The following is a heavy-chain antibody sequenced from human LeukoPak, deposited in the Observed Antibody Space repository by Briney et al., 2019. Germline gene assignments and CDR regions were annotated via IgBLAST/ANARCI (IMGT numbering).Heavy chain of an antibody. CDR2: IYYSGST. CDR3: ARSITIPYFDY. J-gene: IGHJ4*02. Sequence: PSETLSLTCTVSGGSISSYYWSWIRQPPGKGLEWIGYIYYSGSTNYNPSLKSRVTISVDTSKNQFSLKLSSVTAADTAVYYCARSITIPYFDYWGQGTLVTVSS. D-gene: IGHD3-3*01. CDR1: GGSISSYY. V-gene: IGHV4-59*01.